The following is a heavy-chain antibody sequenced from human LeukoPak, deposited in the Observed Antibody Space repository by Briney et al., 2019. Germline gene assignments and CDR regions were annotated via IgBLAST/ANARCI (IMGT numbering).Heavy chain of an antibody. V-gene: IGHV4-31*03. Sequence: SQTLSLTCTVSGGSISSGGYYWSWIRQHPGKGLEWIGYIYYSGSTYYNPSLKSRVTISVGTSKNQFSLKLSSVTAADTAVYYCARVGSAWNYYDSSGYYYAYFQHWGQGTLVTVSS. CDR2: IYYSGST. CDR1: GGSISSGGYY. J-gene: IGHJ1*01. D-gene: IGHD3-22*01. CDR3: ARVGSAWNYYDSSGYYYAYFQH.